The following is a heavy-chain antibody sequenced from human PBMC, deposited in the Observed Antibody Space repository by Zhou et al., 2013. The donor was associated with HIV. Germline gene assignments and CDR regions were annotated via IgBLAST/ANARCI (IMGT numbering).Heavy chain of an antibody. CDR1: GYRGYFRDLA. V-gene: IGHV1-69*06. CDR3: ARAPPPPNYSDGFVVGGSLDV. Sequence: QVFLTQSGPEVRTPGSSVKVSCQAYGYRGYFRDLALSWVRQAPGRGLEYVGGIIPVLSNVIYAEKFQGRVTMTTDRFTSTAYLEMRRLRYDDTAVYFCARAPPPPNYSDGFVVGGSLDVWGRGTKVIVSS. CDR2: IIPVLSNV. J-gene: IGHJ3*01. D-gene: IGHD6-19*01.